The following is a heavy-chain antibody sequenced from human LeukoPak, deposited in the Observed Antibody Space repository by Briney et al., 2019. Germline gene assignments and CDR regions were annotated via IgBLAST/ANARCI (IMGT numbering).Heavy chain of an antibody. CDR1: GFTSDDYG. CDR2: INWNGGST. CDR3: ARAGLYNWNYEGTAYFDY. V-gene: IGHV3-20*04. Sequence: GGSLRLSCAASGFTSDDYGMSWVRQAPGKGLEWVSGINWNGGSTGYADSVKGRFTISRDNAKNSLYLQMNSLRAEDTASYYCARAGLYNWNYEGTAYFDYWGQGTLVTVSS. D-gene: IGHD1-7*01. J-gene: IGHJ4*02.